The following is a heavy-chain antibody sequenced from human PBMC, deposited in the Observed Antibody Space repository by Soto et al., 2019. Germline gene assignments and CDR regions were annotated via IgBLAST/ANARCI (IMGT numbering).Heavy chain of an antibody. CDR1: GFTFSNAW. J-gene: IGHJ4*02. D-gene: IGHD3-22*01. CDR3: TTDPVTMIVVVPSSV. Sequence: PGGSLRLSCAASGFTFSNAWMNWVRQAPGEGLEWVCRIKSKTDGGTTDYAAPVKGRFTISRDDSKNTLYLQMNSLKTEDTAVYYCTTDPVTMIVVVPSSVWGQGTLVPVSS. V-gene: IGHV3-15*07. CDR2: IKSKTDGGTT.